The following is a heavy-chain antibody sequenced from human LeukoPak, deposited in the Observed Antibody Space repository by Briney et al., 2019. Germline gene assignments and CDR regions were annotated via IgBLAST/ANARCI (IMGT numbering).Heavy chain of an antibody. J-gene: IGHJ4*02. CDR1: GFTFSSYA. CDR3: AKGRQGSGWYYFDY. V-gene: IGHV3-23*01. D-gene: IGHD6-19*01. CDR2: ISGSGGST. Sequence: GGSLRLSCAASGFTFSSYAMSWVRQAPGKGLEWVSAISGSGGSTYYADSVKGRFAISRDNSKNTLYLQMNSLRAEDTAVYYCAKGRQGSGWYYFDYWGQGTLVTVSS.